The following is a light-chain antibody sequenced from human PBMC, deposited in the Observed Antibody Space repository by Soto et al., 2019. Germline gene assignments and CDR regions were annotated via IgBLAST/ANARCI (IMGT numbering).Light chain of an antibody. CDR2: NDN. Sequence: QSVLTQPPSASGTPGQGVAISCSGSSSNMGSNTVNWYQPLPGTAPKLLIYNDNQRPSGVPDRFFGSKSGTSASLAITGLQFEDEADYYCAAWDGSLNHILFGGGTKLTVL. CDR3: AAWDGSLNHIL. V-gene: IGLV1-44*01. J-gene: IGLJ2*01. CDR1: SSNMGSNT.